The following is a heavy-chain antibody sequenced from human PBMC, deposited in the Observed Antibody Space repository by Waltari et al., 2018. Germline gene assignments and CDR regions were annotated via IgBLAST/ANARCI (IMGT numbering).Heavy chain of an antibody. Sequence: QVQLQESGPGLVKPSETLSLTCTVLGGSLSSYYWSWIRQPPGKGLAWIGYIYYSGSTNYNPSLKSRVTISVDTSKNQFSLKLSSVTAADTAVYYCARDNWGLNAFDIWGQGTMVTVSS. CDR2: IYYSGST. CDR1: GGSLSSYY. D-gene: IGHD7-27*01. V-gene: IGHV4-59*01. J-gene: IGHJ3*02. CDR3: ARDNWGLNAFDI.